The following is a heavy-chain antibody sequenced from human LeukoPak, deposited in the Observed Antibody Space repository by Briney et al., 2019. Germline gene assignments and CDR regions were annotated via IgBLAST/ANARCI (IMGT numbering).Heavy chain of an antibody. CDR3: ARLGYGTDAGDDFDY. V-gene: IGHV1-69*06. Sequence: ASVKVSCKASGGTFSSYAISWVRQAPGQGLEWMGGIIPIFGTANYAQKFQGRVTITADKSTSTAYMELSSLRSGDTAVYYCARLGYGTDAGDDFDYWGQGTLVTVSS. D-gene: IGHD4-17*01. J-gene: IGHJ4*02. CDR1: GGTFSSYA. CDR2: IIPIFGTA.